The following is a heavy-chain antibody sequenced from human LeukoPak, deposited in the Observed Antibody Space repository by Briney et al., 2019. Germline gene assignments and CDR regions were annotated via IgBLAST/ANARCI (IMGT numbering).Heavy chain of an antibody. CDR2: IKPDGSEK. CDR3: ASGIYSS. D-gene: IGHD6-19*01. V-gene: IGHV3-7*01. CDR1: GFTFSNDW. Sequence: LGGSLRLSCGASGFTFSNDWMAWVRQAPGKGLEWVANIKPDGSEKYYVDSVKGRLTISRGNAKNLMYLQMNSLRAEDTAVYFCASGIYSSWGQGVLVTVSS. J-gene: IGHJ4*02.